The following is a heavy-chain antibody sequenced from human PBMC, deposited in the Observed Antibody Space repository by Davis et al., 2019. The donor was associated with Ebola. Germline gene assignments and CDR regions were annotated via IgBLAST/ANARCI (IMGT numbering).Heavy chain of an antibody. CDR1: GGSFSGYY. Sequence: SEPLSLTCAVYGGSFSGYYWRWLRQPPGKGLEWIGEINHSGSTNYNPSLKSRVTISVDTSKNQFSLKLSSVTAADTAVYYCARGSPAGTGYYYYGKDVWGQGTTVTVSS. CDR2: INHSGST. D-gene: IGHD1-26*01. V-gene: IGHV4-34*01. J-gene: IGHJ6*02. CDR3: ARGSPAGTGYYYYGKDV.